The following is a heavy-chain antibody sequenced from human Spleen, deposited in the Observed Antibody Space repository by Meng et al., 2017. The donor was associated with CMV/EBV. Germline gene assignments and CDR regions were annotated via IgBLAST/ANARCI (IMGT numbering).Heavy chain of an antibody. D-gene: IGHD3-3*01. CDR1: GGTFSSYA. V-gene: IGHV1-69*05. CDR3: ARDQRGIFGVVTNTYYYYGMDV. Sequence: SVQVSCKASGGTFSSYAISWVRQAPGQGLEWMGGIIPIFGTANYAQKFQGRVTITTDESTSTAYMELSSLRSEDTAVYYCARDQRGIFGVVTNTYYYYGMDVWGQGTTVTVSS. CDR2: IIPIFGTA. J-gene: IGHJ6*02.